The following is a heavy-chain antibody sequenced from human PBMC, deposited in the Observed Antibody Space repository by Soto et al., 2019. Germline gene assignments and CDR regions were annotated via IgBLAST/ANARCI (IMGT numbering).Heavy chain of an antibody. CDR1: GFTFSSYG. CDR2: IWYDESNK. V-gene: IGHV3-33*01. Sequence: GGSLRLSCAASGFTFSSYGFHWVRQAPGKGLEWVAVIWYDESNKYYADSVKGRFTVSRDDSKNTLYLQMNSLRAEDTAVYYCARDTGYCSGGRCYSAHDYWGQGTLVTVSS. D-gene: IGHD2-15*01. CDR3: ARDTGYCSGGRCYSAHDY. J-gene: IGHJ4*02.